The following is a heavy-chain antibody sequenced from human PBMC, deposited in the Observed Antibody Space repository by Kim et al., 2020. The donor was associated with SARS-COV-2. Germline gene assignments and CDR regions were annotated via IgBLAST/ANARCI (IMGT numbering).Heavy chain of an antibody. D-gene: IGHD6-19*01. J-gene: IGHJ5*02. V-gene: IGHV3-33*01. CDR3: ARDLTLGIAVA. Sequence: YYADSVKGRFTISRDNSKNTLYLQMNSLRAEDTAVYYCARDLTLGIAVAWGQGTLVTVSS.